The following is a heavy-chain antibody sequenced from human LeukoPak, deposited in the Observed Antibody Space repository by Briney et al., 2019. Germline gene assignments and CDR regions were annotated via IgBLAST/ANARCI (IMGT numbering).Heavy chain of an antibody. CDR2: ISSSSSCI. V-gene: IGHV3-21*01. CDR3: ARGVKGSLDY. J-gene: IGHJ4*02. Sequence: PGGSLRLSCAASGFTFSSYSMNWVRQAPGKGLEWVSSISSSSSCIYYADSVKGRSTISRDNAKNSLYLQMNSLRAEDTAVYYCARGVKGSLDYWGQGTLVTVSS. CDR1: GFTFSSYS. D-gene: IGHD3-10*01.